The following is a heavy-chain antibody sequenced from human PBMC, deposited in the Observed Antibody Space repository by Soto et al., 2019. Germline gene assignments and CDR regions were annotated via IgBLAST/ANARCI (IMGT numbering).Heavy chain of an antibody. CDR2: IYYSGST. V-gene: IGHV4-39*01. D-gene: IGHD3-22*01. CDR3: ASRPGYYYAFDI. Sequence: SETLSLTCTVSGGSISSSSYYWGWIRQPPGKGLEWIGSIYYSGSTYYNPSLKSRVTISVDTSKNQFSLKLSSVTAADTAVYYCASRPGYYYAFDIWGQGTMVTVSS. J-gene: IGHJ3*02. CDR1: GGSISSSSYY.